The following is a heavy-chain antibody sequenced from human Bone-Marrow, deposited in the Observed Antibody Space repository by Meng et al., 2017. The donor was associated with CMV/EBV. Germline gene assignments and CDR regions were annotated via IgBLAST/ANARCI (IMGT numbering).Heavy chain of an antibody. CDR1: SGSISSYY. V-gene: IGHV4-59*12. Sequence: LSCTVSSGSISSYYRSWIRQPPGKGLEWIGYIYYSGSTNYNPSLKSRVTISVDTSKNQFSLKLSYVTVADKAVYYCARTYCSSTSCYRGSFKNWGQGTMVTVSS. CDR3: ARTYCSSTSCYRGSFKN. J-gene: IGHJ1*01. CDR2: IYYSGST. D-gene: IGHD2-2*02.